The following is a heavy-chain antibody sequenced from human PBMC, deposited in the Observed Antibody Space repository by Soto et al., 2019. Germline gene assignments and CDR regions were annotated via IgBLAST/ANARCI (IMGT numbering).Heavy chain of an antibody. D-gene: IGHD2-2*01. CDR3: ARDRCSSTRWEGCWFGP. V-gene: IGHV4-31*03. J-gene: IGHJ5*02. CDR2: ITYSGDT. CDR1: GASISSAGYS. Sequence: SETLSLTCTVSGASISSAGYSWSWVRQHPGKGLEWIGYITYSGDTDYNPSLRSRVSISIDTSRNQFSLKLSSVTAADTAVYYCARDRCSSTRWEGCWFGPWGQGTLVTVSS.